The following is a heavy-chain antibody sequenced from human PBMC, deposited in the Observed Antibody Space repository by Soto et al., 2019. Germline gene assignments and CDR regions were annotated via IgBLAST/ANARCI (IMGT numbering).Heavy chain of an antibody. CDR1: GGSISSDSYY. Sequence: SETLSLTCTVSGGSISSDSYYWSWIRQDPGKGLEWIGSIYYTANTYNNPSLKSRVTISVDTSKNQFSLKLSSVTAADTAVYYCARYYYDSSGYYYYGMDVWGQGTTVTVSS. D-gene: IGHD3-22*01. J-gene: IGHJ6*02. V-gene: IGHV4-31*03. CDR3: ARYYYDSSGYYYYGMDV. CDR2: IYYTANT.